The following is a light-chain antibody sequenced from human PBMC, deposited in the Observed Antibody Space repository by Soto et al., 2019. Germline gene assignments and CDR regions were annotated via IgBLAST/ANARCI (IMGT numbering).Light chain of an antibody. Sequence: DIQMTQSPSTLSGSVGDRDTITCRASQTISSWLAWYQQKPGKAPKLLIYKASTLKSGVPSRFSGSGSGTEFTLTISSLQPDDLATYYCQHYNSYSEAFGQGTKVDIK. CDR3: QHYNSYSEA. CDR1: QTISSW. J-gene: IGKJ1*01. CDR2: KAS. V-gene: IGKV1-5*03.